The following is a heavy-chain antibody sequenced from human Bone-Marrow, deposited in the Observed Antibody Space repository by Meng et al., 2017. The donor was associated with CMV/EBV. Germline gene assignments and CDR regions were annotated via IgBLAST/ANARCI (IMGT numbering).Heavy chain of an antibody. Sequence: AAPEFTVSSYAMSWVRQAPGKGLEWVSAISGSGGSTYYADSVKGRFTISRDNSKNKLYLQMNRLRAEDTAVYYCAKVGRDGYYYFDYWGQGTLVTVSS. CDR1: EFTVSSYA. D-gene: IGHD5-24*01. J-gene: IGHJ4*02. CDR3: AKVGRDGYYYFDY. V-gene: IGHV3-23*01. CDR2: ISGSGGST.